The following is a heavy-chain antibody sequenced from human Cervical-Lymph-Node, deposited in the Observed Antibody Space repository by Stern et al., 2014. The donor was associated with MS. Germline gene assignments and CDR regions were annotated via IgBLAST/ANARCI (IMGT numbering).Heavy chain of an antibody. CDR1: GFTFGTAA. CDR2: ISFDGNNK. Sequence: VQLVQSGGGVVQPGGSLRLSGAASGFTFGTAAMHWVRQAPGRGLEWLTVISFDGNNKYFADSVRGRFTISRDNSNNTLFLQMNSLRVEDSAIYYCARGGGISHLDYWGQGILVTVSS. D-gene: IGHD3-16*01. J-gene: IGHJ4*02. V-gene: IGHV3-30-3*01. CDR3: ARGGGISHLDY.